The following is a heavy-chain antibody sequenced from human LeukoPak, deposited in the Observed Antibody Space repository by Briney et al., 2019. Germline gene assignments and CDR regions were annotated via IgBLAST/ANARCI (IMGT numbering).Heavy chain of an antibody. CDR3: AREVPVSLRFLEWENFDS. CDR1: GVSMTIGGYY. CDR2: VFTSGKT. Sequence: SETLSLTCTVSGVSMTIGGYYWTWIRQPAGKGLGWLGRVFTSGKTDYNPSLKSRLTISLETSENQFSLKLTSVTAADTAVYFCAREVPVSLRFLEWENFDSWGQGALVTVSS. J-gene: IGHJ4*02. V-gene: IGHV4-61*02. D-gene: IGHD3-3*01.